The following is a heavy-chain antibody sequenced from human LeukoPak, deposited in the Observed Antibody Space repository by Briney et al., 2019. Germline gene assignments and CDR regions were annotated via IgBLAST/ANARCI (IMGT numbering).Heavy chain of an antibody. Sequence: PSETLSLTCTVSGASISSNNYYWAWFRQPPGKGLKWVGSIHYSGITYYNSSLKSRVAVSPHTSNNQFSLKLSSVTAADTAVYFCASYDSRATGFDFWGQGTLVTVSS. V-gene: IGHV4-39*01. CDR2: IHYSGIT. CDR3: ASYDSRATGFDF. J-gene: IGHJ4*02. D-gene: IGHD3-22*01. CDR1: GASISSNNYY.